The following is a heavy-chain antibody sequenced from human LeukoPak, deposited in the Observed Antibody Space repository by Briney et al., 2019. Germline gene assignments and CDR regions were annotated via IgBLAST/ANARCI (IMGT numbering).Heavy chain of an antibody. CDR1: GFTFSSYA. D-gene: IGHD3-10*01. Sequence: TGGSLRLSCAASGFTFSSYAMSWVRQAPGKGLEWVSAISGSGGSTYYADSVKGRFTISRDNSKNTLYLLMNSLRAEDTAVYYCAKDQREYYYGSGSYSDYWGQGTLVTVSS. J-gene: IGHJ4*02. CDR2: ISGSGGST. CDR3: AKDQREYYYGSGSYSDY. V-gene: IGHV3-23*01.